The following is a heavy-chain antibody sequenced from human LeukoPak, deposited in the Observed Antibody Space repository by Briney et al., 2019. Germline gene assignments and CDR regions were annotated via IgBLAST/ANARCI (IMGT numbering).Heavy chain of an antibody. V-gene: IGHV4-38-2*01. D-gene: IGHD2-15*01. Sequence: SETLSLTCSVSGYSFTSGHYWGWIRQPPGKGLEWIANIYHTGSAHYNPSLKSRVTISVDTSKNQFSLKLSSVTAADTAVYYCARYILRGFDYWGQGTPVTVSS. CDR1: GYSFTSGHY. J-gene: IGHJ4*02. CDR3: ARYILRGFDY. CDR2: IYHTGSA.